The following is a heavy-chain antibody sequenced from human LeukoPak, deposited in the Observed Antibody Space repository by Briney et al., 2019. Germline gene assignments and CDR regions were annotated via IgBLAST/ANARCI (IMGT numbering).Heavy chain of an antibody. J-gene: IGHJ6*03. CDR2: IYYSGST. CDR1: GGSISSHY. D-gene: IGHD3-16*02. CDR3: ARSNDYVWGSYRALLGGNYYYYYMDV. V-gene: IGHV4-59*11. Sequence: SETLSLTCTVSGGSISSHYWSWIRQPPGKGLEWIGDIYYSGSTNYKPSLSSRVTIAVDTSKNQFSLKLSSVTAADTAVYYCARSNDYVWGSYRALLGGNYYYYYMDVWGKGTTVTVSS.